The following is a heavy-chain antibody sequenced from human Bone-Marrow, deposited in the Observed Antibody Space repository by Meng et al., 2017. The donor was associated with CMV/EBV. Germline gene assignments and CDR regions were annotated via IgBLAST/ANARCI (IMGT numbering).Heavy chain of an antibody. V-gene: IGHV1-46*01. CDR3: ARDVVPAATQHYYGMDV. CDR2: INPSGGST. Sequence: ASVKVSWKASGYTFTSYYMHWVRQAPGQGLEWMGIINPSGGSTSYAQKFQGRVTMTRDTSTSTVYMELSSLRSEDTAVYYCARDVVPAATQHYYGMDVWGQGTTVTVSS. D-gene: IGHD2-2*01. J-gene: IGHJ6*02. CDR1: GYTFTSYY.